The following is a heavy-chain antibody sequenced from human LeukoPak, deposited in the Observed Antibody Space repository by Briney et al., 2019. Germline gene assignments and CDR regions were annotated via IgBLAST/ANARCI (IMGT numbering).Heavy chain of an antibody. CDR1: GFTFSSYD. V-gene: IGHV3-13*01. D-gene: IGHD6-13*01. CDR3: ARGPRAYKYSSSWYFDY. Sequence: GGSLRLSCAASGFTFSSYDMHWVRQATGKGLEWVSDIDTAGDTYYPGSVKGRFTISRENAKNSLYLQMNSLRAGDTAVYYCARGPRAYKYSSSWYFDYWGQGTLATVSS. J-gene: IGHJ4*02. CDR2: IDTAGDT.